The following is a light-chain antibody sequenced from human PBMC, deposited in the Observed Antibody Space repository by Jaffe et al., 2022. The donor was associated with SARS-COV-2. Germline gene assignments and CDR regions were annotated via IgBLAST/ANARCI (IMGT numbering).Light chain of an antibody. Sequence: QSVLTQPPSASGTPGQRVTISCSGSSSNIGSNTVNWFQHLPGTAPKLLIYSNNQRPSGVPDRFSGSKSGASASLAISGLQSEDEADYYCATWDDSLKGYVFGPGTKVTVL. CDR2: SNN. CDR1: SSNIGSNT. J-gene: IGLJ1*01. CDR3: ATWDDSLKGYV. V-gene: IGLV1-44*01.